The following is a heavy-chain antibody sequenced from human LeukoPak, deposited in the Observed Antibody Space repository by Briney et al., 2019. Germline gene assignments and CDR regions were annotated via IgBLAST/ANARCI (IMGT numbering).Heavy chain of an antibody. V-gene: IGHV3-53*01. CDR2: IYSDNT. Sequence: GGSLRLSCTVSGFTVSTNSMSWVREAPGKGLEWVSFIYSDNTHYSDSVKDRFNISRDNSKNTLYLQMNSLRAEDTAVYYCARRAGAYSHPYDYWGQGTLVTVSS. D-gene: IGHD4/OR15-4a*01. CDR1: GFTVSTNS. CDR3: ARRAGAYSHPYDY. J-gene: IGHJ4*02.